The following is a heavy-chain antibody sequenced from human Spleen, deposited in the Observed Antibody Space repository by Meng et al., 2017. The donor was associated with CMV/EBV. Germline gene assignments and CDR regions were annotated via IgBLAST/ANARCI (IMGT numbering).Heavy chain of an antibody. J-gene: IGHJ3*01. CDR2: TYPGDSDT. CDR1: GYSFTNYW. D-gene: IGHD5-24*01. Sequence: GGSLRLSCKTYGYSFTNYWIGWVRQMPGRGLEWMGITYPGDSDTKYSPSFQGQVTISVDDSINTAYLQWSSLRASDTAMYYCARNGWLRGAAFDVWGQGTMVTVSS. CDR3: ARNGWLRGAAFDV. V-gene: IGHV5-51*01.